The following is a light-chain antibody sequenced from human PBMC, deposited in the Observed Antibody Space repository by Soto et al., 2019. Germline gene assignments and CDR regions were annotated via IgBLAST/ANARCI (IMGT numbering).Light chain of an antibody. CDR2: AAS. V-gene: IGKV1-9*01. CDR1: QDISSY. CDR3: QQVNSYPDT. Sequence: DIQLTQSPSFLSASVGDRVTITCRASQDISSYLAWYQQKPGKAPKLLIYAASTLQSGVPSRFSGSGSGTEFTLTISSLQPEDFATYYCQQVNSYPDTFGPGTKVDIK. J-gene: IGKJ3*01.